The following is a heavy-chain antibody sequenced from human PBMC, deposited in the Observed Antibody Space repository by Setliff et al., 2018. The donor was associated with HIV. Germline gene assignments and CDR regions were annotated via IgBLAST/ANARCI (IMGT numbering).Heavy chain of an antibody. CDR1: GFTFNDVW. D-gene: IGHD3-10*01. CDR3: TPTDYGGSDY. J-gene: IGHJ4*02. CDR2: IKSNTDGGTT. V-gene: IGHV3-15*01. Sequence: GGSLRLSCAASGFTFNDVWMNWVRQAPGKGLEWVGRIKSNTDGGTTDYAAPVKGRFIISRDDSKHTLYLQMNSLKTEDTAVYYCTPTDYGGSDYWGQGTLVTVSS.